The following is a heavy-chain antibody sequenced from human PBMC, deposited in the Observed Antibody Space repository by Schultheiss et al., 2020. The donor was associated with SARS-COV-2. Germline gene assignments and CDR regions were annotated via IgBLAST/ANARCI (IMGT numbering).Heavy chain of an antibody. J-gene: IGHJ4*02. CDR3: ARVPDRYSSEVD. CDR2: IYYSGST. CDR1: GGSISSYY. Sequence: SQTISLTCTVSGGSISSYYWSWIRQPPGKGLEWIGYIYYSGSTNYNPSLKSRVTISVDTSKNQFSLKLSSVTAADTAVYYCARVPDRYSSEVDWGQGTLVTVSS. D-gene: IGHD6-19*01. V-gene: IGHV4-59*08.